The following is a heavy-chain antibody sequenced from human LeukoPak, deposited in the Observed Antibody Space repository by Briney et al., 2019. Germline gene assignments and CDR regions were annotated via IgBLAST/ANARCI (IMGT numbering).Heavy chain of an antibody. D-gene: IGHD2-2*01. CDR2: VNTDGDST. J-gene: IGHJ3*02. Sequence: GGSLRLSCAASGFTFNQSWMHWIRQAPGKGLVWVSRVNTDGDSTTYADFVKGRFTISRDNAKNTVFLQMNSLRADDTAIYYRACKRVLGAFDTWGQGTMVTVSS. V-gene: IGHV3-74*01. CDR3: ACKRVLGAFDT. CDR1: GFTFNQSW.